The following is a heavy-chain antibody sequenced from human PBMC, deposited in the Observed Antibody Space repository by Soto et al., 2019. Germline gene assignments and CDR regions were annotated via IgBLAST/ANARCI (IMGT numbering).Heavy chain of an antibody. CDR3: ARDRGGYRGYGLDY. V-gene: IGHV3-64*01. J-gene: IGHJ4*02. CDR1: GFTFSRYA. D-gene: IGHD5-12*01. CDR2: ISSNGGST. Sequence: GFTFSRYAMHWVRQAPGKGLEYVSAISSNGGSTYYGNSVKGRFTISRDNSKNTLYLQMGSLRAEDVAVYYCARDRGGYRGYGLDYGGQGTRGTLSS.